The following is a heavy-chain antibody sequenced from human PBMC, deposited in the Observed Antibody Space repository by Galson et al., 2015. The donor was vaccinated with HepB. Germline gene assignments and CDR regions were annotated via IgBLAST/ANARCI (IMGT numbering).Heavy chain of an antibody. CDR2: ISCGAST. V-gene: IGHV3-23*01. CDR1: GFTFSSYA. J-gene: IGHJ4*02. D-gene: IGHD6-19*01. CDR3: AKDPQWLPTRGFDY. Sequence: SLRLSCAASGFTFSSYAMSWVRQAPGKGLEWISAISCGASTPHAASVKGRFTISTDNSKNTLYLQMNSLRAEDTAVYYCAKDPQWLPTRGFDYWGQGTLVTVSS.